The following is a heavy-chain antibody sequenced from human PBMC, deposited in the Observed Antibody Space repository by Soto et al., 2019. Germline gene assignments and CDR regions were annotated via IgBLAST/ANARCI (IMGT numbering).Heavy chain of an antibody. V-gene: IGHV4-39*07. CDR1: GGSISSSSYY. CDR2: IYYSGST. D-gene: IGHD3-22*01. J-gene: IGHJ4*02. CDR3: ARGGPYDSSGYYFDY. Sequence: PSETLSLTCTVSGGSISSSSYYWGWIRQPPGKGLEWIGSIYYSGSTYYNPSLKSRVTISVDTSKNQFSLKLSSVTAADTAVYYCARGGPYDSSGYYFDYWGQGTLVTVSS.